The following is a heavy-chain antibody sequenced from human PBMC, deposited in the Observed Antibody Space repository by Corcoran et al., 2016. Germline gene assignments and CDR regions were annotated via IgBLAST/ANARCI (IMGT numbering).Heavy chain of an antibody. CDR3: ACRHAYYYGMDV. V-gene: IGHV1-46*03. CDR2: INPSGGRT. CDR1: GYTFTSYY. Sequence: QVQLVQSGAEVKKPGASVKLSCKASGYTFTSYYMRWVRQAPGQGLEWMGIINPSGGRTRYAQKFQGRVTMTRDTSTSTVYMELSSLRSEDTAVYYCACRHAYYYGMDVWGQGTMVTVSS. J-gene: IGHJ6*02.